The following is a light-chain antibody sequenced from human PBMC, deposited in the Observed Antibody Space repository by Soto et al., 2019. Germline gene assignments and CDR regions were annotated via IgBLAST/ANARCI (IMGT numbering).Light chain of an antibody. CDR2: YVS. J-gene: IGLJ1*01. CDR3: SSYTSRSALYV. V-gene: IGLV2-14*01. CDR1: SRDVGGYNY. Sequence: QSGLTEPAGGCGSPGRAFPIPCTGTSRDVGGYNYVSWYQKHPGKAPKLMIYYVSNRPSGVSNRFSGSKSGNTAPLTISGLQAEDEADYYCSSYTSRSALYVFGARTKVTVL.